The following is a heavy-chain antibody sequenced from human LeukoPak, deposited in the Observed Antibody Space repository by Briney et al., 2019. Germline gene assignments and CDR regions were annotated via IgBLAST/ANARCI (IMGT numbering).Heavy chain of an antibody. CDR3: ARYGIRGRSIATLPPPIDY. V-gene: IGHV4-34*01. CDR1: GGSFSGYY. CDR2: INHSGST. Sequence: SETLSLTCAVYGGSFSGYYWSWIRQPPGKGLEWIGEINHSGSTNYNSSLKSRVTISVDTSKNQFSLKLSSVTAADTAVYYCARYGIRGRSIATLPPPIDYWGQGTLVTVSS. D-gene: IGHD6-6*01. J-gene: IGHJ4*02.